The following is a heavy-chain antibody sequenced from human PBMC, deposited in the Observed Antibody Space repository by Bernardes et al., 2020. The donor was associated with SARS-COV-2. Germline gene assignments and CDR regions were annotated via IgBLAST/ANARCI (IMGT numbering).Heavy chain of an antibody. J-gene: IGHJ3*02. CDR3: LSTTSRTSYGAFDI. V-gene: IGHV4-61*02. CDR1: GRSLSCGYTY. D-gene: IGHD2-2*01. CDR2: IYTSWCT. Sequence: SETLSLTCTASGRSLSCGYTYWNWLRQPAGKGLECFGLIYTSWCTKYNPSLKSRVTISVDTSKNQFSLRLNSVPAADTAIYYCLSTTSRTSYGAFDIWGQGTIVTVSS.